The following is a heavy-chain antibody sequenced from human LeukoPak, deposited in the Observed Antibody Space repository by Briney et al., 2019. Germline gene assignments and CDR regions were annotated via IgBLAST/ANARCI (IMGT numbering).Heavy chain of an antibody. D-gene: IGHD5-24*01. J-gene: IGHJ4*02. V-gene: IGHV1-2*02. CDR3: ARDLRGLVVEIATIDFDY. Sequence: ASVKVSCKASGYTFTGYYMHWVRQAPGQGLEWMGWINPNSGGTNYAQKFQGRVTMTRDTSISTAYMELSRLRSDDTAVYYCARDLRGLVVEIATIDFDYWARGTLVTVPS. CDR2: INPNSGGT. CDR1: GYTFTGYY.